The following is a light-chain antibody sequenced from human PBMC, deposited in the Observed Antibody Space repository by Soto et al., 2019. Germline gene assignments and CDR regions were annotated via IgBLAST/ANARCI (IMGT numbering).Light chain of an antibody. CDR3: QQRRNWPLT. CDR1: QSVYNY. V-gene: IGKV3-11*01. CDR2: DAG. Sequence: EIVLTQSPATLSLSPGDRATLSCRASQSVYNYLAWYQQKPGQAPRLVMYDAGTRATGISDRFSGSGSGTYFTLTISSLEPEDFAVYYCQQRRNWPLTFGQGTRLQVQ. J-gene: IGKJ5*01.